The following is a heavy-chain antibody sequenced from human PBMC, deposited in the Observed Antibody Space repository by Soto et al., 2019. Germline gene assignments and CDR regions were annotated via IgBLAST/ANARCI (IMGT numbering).Heavy chain of an antibody. CDR3: ARASLDCTNGVCYTPAPNYYYYMDV. J-gene: IGHJ6*03. CDR2: IYYSGST. V-gene: IGHV4-59*01. D-gene: IGHD2-8*01. Sequence: PSETLSLTCTVSGGSISSYYWSWIRQPPGKGLEWIGYIYYSGSTNYNPSLKSRVTISVDTSKNQFSLKLSSVTAADTAVYYCARASLDCTNGVCYTPAPNYYYYMDVWGKGTTVTVSS. CDR1: GGSISSYY.